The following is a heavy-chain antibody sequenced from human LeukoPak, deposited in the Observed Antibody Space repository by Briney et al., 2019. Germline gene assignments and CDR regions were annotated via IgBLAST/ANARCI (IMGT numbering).Heavy chain of an antibody. V-gene: IGHV3-30*18. CDR3: AKPLSGWYSFDF. CDR2: ISYDGSNK. J-gene: IGHJ4*02. CDR1: GFTFSSYG. D-gene: IGHD6-19*01. Sequence: GGSLRLSCAASGFTFSSYGMHWVRQAPGKGLEWVAVISYDGSNKYYADSVKGRFTISRDNSKNTLYLQMGSLRAEDTAVYYCAKPLSGWYSFDFWGQGTLVTVSS.